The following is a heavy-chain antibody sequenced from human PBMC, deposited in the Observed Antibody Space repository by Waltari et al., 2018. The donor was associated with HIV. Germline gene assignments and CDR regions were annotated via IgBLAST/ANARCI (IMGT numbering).Heavy chain of an antibody. CDR3: ARDQTMTRAFDI. CDR1: GFTFSRYD. J-gene: IGHJ3*02. CDR2: ISYDGSNK. D-gene: IGHD3-22*01. V-gene: IGHV3-30*01. Sequence: QVQLVESGGGVVQPGRSLRRSCAASGFTFSRYDMHWVRQAPGKGLEWVAVISYDGSNKYYADSVKGRFTISRDNSKNTLYLQMNSLRAEDTAVYYCARDQTMTRAFDIWGQGTMVTVSS.